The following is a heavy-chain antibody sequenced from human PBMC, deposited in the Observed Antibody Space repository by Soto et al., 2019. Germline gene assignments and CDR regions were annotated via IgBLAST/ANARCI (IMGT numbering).Heavy chain of an antibody. CDR3: AAGGGLPRYY. Sequence: SETLSLTCAVSGDSISSSKWWSWVRQPPGKGLEWIGEIYHSGSTNYNPSLKSRVIISVDKSKNQFSLKLSSVTAADTAVYYCAAGGGLPRYYWGQGTLVTVSS. V-gene: IGHV4-4*02. CDR2: IYHSGST. D-gene: IGHD5-12*01. J-gene: IGHJ4*02. CDR1: GDSISSSKW.